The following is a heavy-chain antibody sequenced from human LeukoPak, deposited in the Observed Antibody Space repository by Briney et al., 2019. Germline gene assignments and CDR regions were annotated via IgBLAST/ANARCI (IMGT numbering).Heavy chain of an antibody. CDR2: FDAEDGET. J-gene: IGHJ4*02. CDR3: ATTGRSLPRGPYYDILTGYRETYYFDY. D-gene: IGHD3-9*01. CDR1: GYTLTELS. V-gene: IGHV1-24*01. Sequence: ASVSVSCTVSGYTLTELSMHWVRQAPGKGVEGMGGFDAEDGETIYAQTFQGRVTITEDTSTDTAYMELSSLRSEDTAVYYCATTGRSLPRGPYYDILTGYRETYYFDYWGQGTLVTVSS.